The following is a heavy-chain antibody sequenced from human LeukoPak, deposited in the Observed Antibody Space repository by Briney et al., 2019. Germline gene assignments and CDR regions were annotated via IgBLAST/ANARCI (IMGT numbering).Heavy chain of an antibody. J-gene: IGHJ3*02. CDR3: ARAWERTFDI. Sequence: GGSLRLSCAASGFTFSNYLMHWVRQAPGIGLEWVANTKQDGSEKYYVDSVKGRFTISRENAKNSLCLQMNSLRADDTAVYYCARAWERTFDIWGQGTMVTVSS. V-gene: IGHV3-7*04. D-gene: IGHD1-26*01. CDR2: TKQDGSEK. CDR1: GFTFSNYL.